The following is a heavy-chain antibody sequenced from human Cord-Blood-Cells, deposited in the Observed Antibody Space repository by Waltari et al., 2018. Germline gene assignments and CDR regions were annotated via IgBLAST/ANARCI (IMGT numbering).Heavy chain of an antibody. CDR1: GFTFSSYA. CDR2: ISGSGGST. V-gene: IGHV3-23*01. J-gene: IGHJ4*02. CDR3: AKDYYGSGSYPLFDY. D-gene: IGHD3-10*01. Sequence: EVQLLESGGGLVQPGGSLRLSCAASGFTFSSYAMSWVRPAPGKGLEWVSAISGSGGSTYYADSVKGRFTISRDNSKNTLYLQMNSLRAEDTAVYYCAKDYYGSGSYPLFDYWGQGTLVTVSS.